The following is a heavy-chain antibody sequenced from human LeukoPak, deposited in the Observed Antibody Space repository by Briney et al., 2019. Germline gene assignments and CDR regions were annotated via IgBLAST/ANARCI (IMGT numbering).Heavy chain of an antibody. CDR3: AKGFVVVPAAKGYYNWFDP. J-gene: IGHJ5*02. CDR1: GFTFSSYA. D-gene: IGHD2-2*01. V-gene: IGHV3-23*01. Sequence: PGGSLRLSCAASGFTFSSYAMSWVRQAPGKGLEWVSAISGSGGSTYYADSVKGRFTISRDNSKNTLYLQMNSLRAEDTAVYYCAKGFVVVPAAKGYYNWFDPWGQGTLVTVSS. CDR2: ISGSGGST.